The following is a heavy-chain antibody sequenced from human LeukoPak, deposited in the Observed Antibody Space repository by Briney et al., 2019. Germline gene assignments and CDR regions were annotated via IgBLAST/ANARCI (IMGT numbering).Heavy chain of an antibody. Sequence: SQTLSVTCAISGDSVSSNRGTWNWIRQSPSRGLEWLGRTYYRSKWYNDYGIFVKSRATLNPDTSENQFSLQLTSVTPEDTAVYYCARHIVVAGQDYYGMDVWGQGTTVTVSS. D-gene: IGHD6-19*01. CDR3: ARHIVVAGQDYYGMDV. J-gene: IGHJ6*02. CDR2: TYYRSKWYN. V-gene: IGHV6-1*01. CDR1: GDSVSSNRGT.